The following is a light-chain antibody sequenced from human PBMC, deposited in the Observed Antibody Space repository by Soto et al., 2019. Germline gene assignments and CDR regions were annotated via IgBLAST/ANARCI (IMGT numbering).Light chain of an antibody. V-gene: IGKV3-15*01. CDR3: QQYNGWPLT. CDR1: QSVSSN. CDR2: VAS. J-gene: IGKJ4*01. Sequence: EIVMTQSPATLSVSPGERATLSCRASQSVSSNLAWYQQKHGQTPKLLIYVASTRATGSPARFSGSGSGTEFTLTISSLQSEEFAVYYCQQYNGWPLTFGGGTKVEFK.